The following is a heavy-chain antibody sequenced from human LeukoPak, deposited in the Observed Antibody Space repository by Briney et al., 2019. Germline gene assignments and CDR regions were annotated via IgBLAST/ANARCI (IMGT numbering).Heavy chain of an antibody. CDR3: ARGTRFYYYGMVV. V-gene: IGHV4-34*01. CDR1: GGSFSGYY. D-gene: IGHD3-3*01. Sequence: MTSETLSLTCAVYGGSFSGYYWSWIRQPPGKGLEWIGEINHSGSTNYNPSLKSRVTISEDTSKNQFSLKQSAVTAADTAVYYCARGTRFYYYGMVVWGQGTTVTVSS. CDR2: INHSGST. J-gene: IGHJ6*02.